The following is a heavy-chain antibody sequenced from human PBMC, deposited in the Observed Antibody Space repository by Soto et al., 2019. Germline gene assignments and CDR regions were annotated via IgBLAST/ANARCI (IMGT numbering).Heavy chain of an antibody. CDR2: IYYSGST. CDR1: GGSISSYY. CDR3: ATYGDYFDY. V-gene: IGHV4-59*08. D-gene: IGHD4-17*01. J-gene: IGHJ4*02. Sequence: ETLSLTCTVSGGSISSYYWSWIRQPPGKGLEWIGYIYYSGSTSYNPSLKSRVTISVDTSKNQFSLKLSSVTAADTAVYYCATYGDYFDYWGQGTQVTVSS.